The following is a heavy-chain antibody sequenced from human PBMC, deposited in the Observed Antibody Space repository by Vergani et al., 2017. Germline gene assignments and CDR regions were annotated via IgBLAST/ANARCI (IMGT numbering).Heavy chain of an antibody. D-gene: IGHD5-18*01. J-gene: IGHJ4*02. CDR2: IKSDGSSK. V-gene: IGHV3-74*01. CDR3: ASGGVDTAMVNGDY. Sequence: EVQLVESGGGLVQPGGSLRLSCAASGFTFSSYWKHWGRQGPGEGLVWVSRIKSDGSSKIYADSGKGRFTISRENAKNTLYLQMNSLRAEDTAVYYCASGGVDTAMVNGDYGGQGTLVIVSS. CDR1: GFTFSSYW.